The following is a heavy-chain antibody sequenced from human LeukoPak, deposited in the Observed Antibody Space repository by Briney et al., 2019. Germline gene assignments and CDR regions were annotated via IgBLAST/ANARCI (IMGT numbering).Heavy chain of an antibody. D-gene: IGHD6-19*01. Sequence: GGSLRLSCVASGFTFNTYWIHWVRQGPGKGLVWVSLTSADGTTTTYANSVKGRFTVSRDNARNTLYLQMNSLRGEDAAVYYCARSLQWLGIFFDYWGQGTLVTVSS. CDR2: TSADGTTT. CDR3: ARSLQWLGIFFDY. J-gene: IGHJ4*02. CDR1: GFTFNTYW. V-gene: IGHV3-74*01.